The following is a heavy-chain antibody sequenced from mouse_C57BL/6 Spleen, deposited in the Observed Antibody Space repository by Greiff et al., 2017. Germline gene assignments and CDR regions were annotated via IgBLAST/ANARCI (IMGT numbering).Heavy chain of an antibody. Sequence: LMESGAELVRPGSSVKLSCTDSYFAFMASAMHWVKQRPGHGLEWIGSFTIYSDATEYSENFKGKATLTANTSSSTAYLELSSLTSEDSAVYYCAREGTYGTYFDYWGQGTTLTVSS. V-gene: IGHV1-49*01. CDR2: FTIYSDAT. CDR3: AREGTYGTYFDY. D-gene: IGHD2-1*01. J-gene: IGHJ2*01. CDR1: YFAFMASA.